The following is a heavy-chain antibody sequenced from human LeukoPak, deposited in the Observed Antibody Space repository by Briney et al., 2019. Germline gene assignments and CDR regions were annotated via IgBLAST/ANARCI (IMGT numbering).Heavy chain of an antibody. Sequence: PSQTLSLTCTVSGGSISSGSYYWSWIRQPAGKGLEWIGRIYTSGSTNYNPSLKSRVTISVDTSKNQFSLKLSSVTAADTAVYYCARLFGPDYTYYYGSGSYYTHGPFDYWGQGTLVTVSS. CDR2: IYTSGST. CDR3: ARLFGPDYTYYYGSGSYYTHGPFDY. D-gene: IGHD3-10*01. CDR1: GGSISSGSYY. V-gene: IGHV4-61*02. J-gene: IGHJ4*02.